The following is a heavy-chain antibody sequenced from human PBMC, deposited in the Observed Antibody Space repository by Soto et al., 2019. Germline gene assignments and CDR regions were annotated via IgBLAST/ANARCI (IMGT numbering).Heavy chain of an antibody. CDR3: ARLGYSYAKIDY. Sequence: PSETLSLTCTVSGGSISSGGYYWSWIRQHPGKGLEWIGYIYYSGSTYYNPSLKSRVTISVDTSKNQFSLKLSSVTAADTAVYYCARLGYSYAKIDYWGQGTLVTVSS. CDR2: IYYSGST. CDR1: GGSISSGGYY. D-gene: IGHD5-18*01. V-gene: IGHV4-31*02. J-gene: IGHJ4*02.